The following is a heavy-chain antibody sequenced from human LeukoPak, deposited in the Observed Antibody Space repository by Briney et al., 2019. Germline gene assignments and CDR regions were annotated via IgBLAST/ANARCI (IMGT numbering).Heavy chain of an antibody. Sequence: ASVKVSCKASGGTFSSYAIRWVRQAPGQGLGWMGGIIPILGTANYAQKFQGRVTITADKSTSTAYMELSSLTSEGTAVYYCAMDRYYYGSGHAFDIWGQGTMVTVSS. J-gene: IGHJ3*02. CDR2: IIPILGTA. V-gene: IGHV1-69*10. CDR1: GGTFSSYA. CDR3: AMDRYYYGSGHAFDI. D-gene: IGHD3-10*01.